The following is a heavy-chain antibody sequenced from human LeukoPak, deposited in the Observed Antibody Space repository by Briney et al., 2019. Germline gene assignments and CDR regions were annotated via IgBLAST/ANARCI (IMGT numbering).Heavy chain of an antibody. CDR2: FDPEDGET. D-gene: IGHD6-13*01. J-gene: IGHJ5*02. CDR3: ATSHIAAAGTENWFDP. Sequence: HVASVKVSCKVSGYTLTELSMHWVRQAPGKGLEWMGGFDPEDGETIYAQKFQGRVTMTEDTSTDTAYMELSSLRSEDTAVYYCATSHIAAAGTENWFDPWGQGTLVTVSS. V-gene: IGHV1-24*01. CDR1: GYTLTELS.